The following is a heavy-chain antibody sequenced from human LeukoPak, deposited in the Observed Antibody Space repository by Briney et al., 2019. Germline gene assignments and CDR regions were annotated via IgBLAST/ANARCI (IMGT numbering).Heavy chain of an antibody. D-gene: IGHD3-22*01. J-gene: IGHJ6*02. CDR3: VKSRYDYDSSGYSNSYDMDV. Sequence: PGGSLRLSCSVSGFTFRRYGMHWVRQAPGQGLEYVSGISDNGGKTNYADSVKDRFTISRDNARNTLDLQMTSLRVEDTAVYYCVKSRYDYDSSGYSNSYDMDVWGQGTTVTVSS. V-gene: IGHV3-64D*08. CDR2: ISDNGGKT. CDR1: GFTFRRYG.